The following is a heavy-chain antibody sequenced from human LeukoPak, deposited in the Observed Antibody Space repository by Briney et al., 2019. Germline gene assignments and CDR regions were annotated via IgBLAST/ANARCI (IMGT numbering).Heavy chain of an antibody. V-gene: IGHV4-30-4*01. CDR3: ARIDLPVYCSSTSCPNLYGMDV. D-gene: IGHD2-2*01. CDR2: IYYSGST. CDR1: GGSISSGDYY. Sequence: SGTLSLTCTVSGGSISSGDYYWGWIRQPPGKGLEWIGYIYYSGSTYYNPSLKSRVTISVDTSKNQFSLKLSSVTAADTAVYYCARIDLPVYCSSTSCPNLYGMDVWGQGTTVTVSS. J-gene: IGHJ6*02.